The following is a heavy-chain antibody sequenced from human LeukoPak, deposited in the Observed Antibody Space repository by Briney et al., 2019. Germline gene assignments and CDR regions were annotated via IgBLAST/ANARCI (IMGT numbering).Heavy chain of an antibody. V-gene: IGHV3-30*04. J-gene: IGHJ4*02. CDR2: ISYDVSNK. CDR3: ARDRAYRITMVRGVLDY. CDR1: GFTFSSYA. D-gene: IGHD3-10*01. Sequence: GGSLRLSCAASGFTFSSYAMHWVRQAPDKGLEWVAVISYDVSNKYYADSVKGRFTISRDNSKNTLYLQMNSLRAEDTAVYYCARDRAYRITMVRGVLDYWGQGTLVTVSS.